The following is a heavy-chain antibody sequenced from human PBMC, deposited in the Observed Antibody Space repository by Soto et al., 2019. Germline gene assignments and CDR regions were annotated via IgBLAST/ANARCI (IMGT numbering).Heavy chain of an antibody. Sequence: ELQLVESGGGLVQPGGSLRLSCAASGFTFTTYSMNWVRQAPGKGLEWVSYISSGGTIIYYADSVKGRFTISRDNAKNSLYLQMSSLRDEDSAVYYCARDTILERPPRGQGTLVTVSS. D-gene: IGHD1-1*01. V-gene: IGHV3-48*02. CDR1: GFTFTTYS. J-gene: IGHJ5*02. CDR2: ISSGGTII. CDR3: ARDTILERPP.